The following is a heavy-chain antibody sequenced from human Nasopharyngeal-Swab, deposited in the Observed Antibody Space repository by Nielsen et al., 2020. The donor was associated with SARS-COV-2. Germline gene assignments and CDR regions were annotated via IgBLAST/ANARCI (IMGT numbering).Heavy chain of an antibody. J-gene: IGHJ6*03. CDR2: IYYSGST. V-gene: IGHV4-31*02. Sequence: WIRQPPGQGLVWIGYIYYSGSTYYNPSLKSRVTISVDTSKNQFSLKLSSVTAADTAVYYCARDYYDSSGYPNRGYMDVWGKGTTVTVSS. CDR3: ARDYYDSSGYPNRGYMDV. D-gene: IGHD3-22*01.